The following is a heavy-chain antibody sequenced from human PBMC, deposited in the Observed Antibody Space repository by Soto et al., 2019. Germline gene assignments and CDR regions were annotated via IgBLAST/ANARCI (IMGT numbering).Heavy chain of an antibody. Sequence: ASVKVSCKASGYTFRNFGISWVRQAPGQGLEWMGWISAYNANTNYAQKFQGRLTMTGDTSTSTAYMELSRLRSDDTAVYYCARGPGYCSSTSCSWRNWFDPWGQGTLVTVSS. V-gene: IGHV1-18*01. CDR3: ARGPGYCSSTSCSWRNWFDP. CDR1: GYTFRNFG. J-gene: IGHJ5*02. D-gene: IGHD2-2*03. CDR2: ISAYNANT.